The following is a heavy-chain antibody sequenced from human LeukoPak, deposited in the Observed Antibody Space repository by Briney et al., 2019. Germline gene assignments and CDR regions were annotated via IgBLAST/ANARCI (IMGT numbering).Heavy chain of an antibody. V-gene: IGHV3-21*01. D-gene: IGHD2-15*01. J-gene: IGHJ5*02. CDR2: ISTSSSYI. CDR3: ARGADGVSSNSRGWFDP. Sequence: PGGSLRLSCAASGFTFNRYNMNWVRRAPGKGLEWVSSISTSSSYIYYADSVRGRFTIPRDNAKNSLYLQMNSLRAEDTAVYSCARGADGVSSNSRGWFDPWGQGTLVTVSS. CDR1: GFTFNRYN.